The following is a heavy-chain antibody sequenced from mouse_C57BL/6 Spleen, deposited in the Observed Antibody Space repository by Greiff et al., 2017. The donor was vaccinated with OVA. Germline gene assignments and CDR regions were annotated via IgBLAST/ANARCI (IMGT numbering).Heavy chain of an antibody. CDR2: INYDGSST. D-gene: IGHD1-1*01. Sequence: EVKLMESEGGLVQPGSSMKLSCTASGFTFSDYYMAWVRQVPEKGLEWVANINYDGSSTYYLDYLKSRFIISSDNAKNTLYMQMSILKSEDTATYYCARDRYYGSSGVYAMDYWGQGTSVTVSS. V-gene: IGHV5-16*01. CDR1: GFTFSDYY. J-gene: IGHJ4*01. CDR3: ARDRYYGSSGVYAMDY.